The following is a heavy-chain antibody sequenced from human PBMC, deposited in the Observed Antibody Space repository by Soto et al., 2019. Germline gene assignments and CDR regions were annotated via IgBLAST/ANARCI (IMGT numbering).Heavy chain of an antibody. Sequence: GESLKISGKGSGDSFTSYWIGWVRQMPGKGLEWMGIIYPGDSDTRYSPSFQGQVTISADKSISTAYLQWSSLKASDTAMYYCARQHVGGNSYYYYYYGMDVWGQGTTVTVSS. CDR2: IYPGDSDT. J-gene: IGHJ6*02. CDR3: ARQHVGGNSYYYYYYGMDV. D-gene: IGHD2-21*02. V-gene: IGHV5-51*01. CDR1: GDSFTSYW.